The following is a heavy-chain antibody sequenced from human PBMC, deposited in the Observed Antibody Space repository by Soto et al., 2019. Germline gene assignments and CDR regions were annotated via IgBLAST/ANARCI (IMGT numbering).Heavy chain of an antibody. V-gene: IGHV6-1*01. Sequence: SQPLSLTCAISGDSVSINSAAWNWIRQSPLRGLEWLGRTYYRSQWNNDFALSLKSRITISPDTSKNQFSLQLNSVTLEDTAVCCCARDRSCNWDDVAHCVDYWRQGTLVTVSS. D-gene: IGHD1-1*01. CDR1: GDSVSINSAA. CDR2: TYYRSQWNN. CDR3: ARDRSCNWDDVAHCVDY. J-gene: IGHJ4*02.